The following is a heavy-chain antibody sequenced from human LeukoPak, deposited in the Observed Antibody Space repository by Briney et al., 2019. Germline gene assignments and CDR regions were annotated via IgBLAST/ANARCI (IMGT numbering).Heavy chain of an antibody. CDR2: IYPGDSDT. J-gene: IGHJ5*02. CDR1: GYSFTSYW. Sequence: GESLKISCKGSGYSFTSYWIGWVRQMPGKGLEWMGIIYPGDSDTRYSPSFQGQVTISADKSISTAYLQWSSLKASDTAMYYCARLITMVRGVINWFDPWGQGTLVTVSS. V-gene: IGHV5-51*01. CDR3: ARLITMVRGVINWFDP. D-gene: IGHD3-10*01.